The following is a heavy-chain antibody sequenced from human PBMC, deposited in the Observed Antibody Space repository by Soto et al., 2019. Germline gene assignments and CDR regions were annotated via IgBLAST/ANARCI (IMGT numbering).Heavy chain of an antibody. CDR3: ARDHKLRFLEWLFDY. Sequence: ASVKVSCKASGYTFTGYYMHWVRQAPGQGLEWMGWINPNSGGTNYAQKFQGGVTMTRDTSISTAYMELSRLRSDDTAVYYCARDHKLRFLEWLFDYWGQGTLVTVSS. CDR1: GYTFTGYY. D-gene: IGHD3-3*01. J-gene: IGHJ4*02. V-gene: IGHV1-2*02. CDR2: INPNSGGT.